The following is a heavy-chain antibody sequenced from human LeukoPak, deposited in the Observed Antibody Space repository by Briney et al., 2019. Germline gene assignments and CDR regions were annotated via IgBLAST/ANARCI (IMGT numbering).Heavy chain of an antibody. J-gene: IGHJ4*02. D-gene: IGHD3-22*01. CDR1: GGSIGSSSQY. V-gene: IGHV4-39*01. CDR2: VYLSGST. CDR3: ARGDYSDSTGYFAY. Sequence: PSETLSLTCTVSGGSIGSSSQYWGWIRQTPGKGLEWIGSVYLSGSTYYNPSLKSRVTISLDTSKNQFSLNLGSVTAADTAVYYCARGDYSDSTGYFAYWGQGTLVTVSS.